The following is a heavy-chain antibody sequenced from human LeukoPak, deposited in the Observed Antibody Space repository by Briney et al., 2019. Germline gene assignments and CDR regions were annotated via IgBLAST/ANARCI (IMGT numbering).Heavy chain of an antibody. CDR3: GKTDIYFNLIDY. CDR1: GVSISSSEW. J-gene: IGHJ4*02. Sequence: SETLSLTCAGSGVSISSSEWWIWVRQPPGQGLEWIGEIHRAGRTRYNPSLKSRVTISMDYSKNQFSLKLTSVTAADTAIYYCGKTDIYFNLIDYWGPGSLVTVSS. V-gene: IGHV4-4*02. CDR2: IHRAGRT. D-gene: IGHD3-9*01.